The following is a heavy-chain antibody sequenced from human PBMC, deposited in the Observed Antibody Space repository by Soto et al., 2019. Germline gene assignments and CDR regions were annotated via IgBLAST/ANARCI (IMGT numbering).Heavy chain of an antibody. CDR3: ARGYFDF. CDR2: INPSGGTT. Sequence: ASVKVSCKASGYTFTTYYIHWVRQAPGQGLEWMGIINPSGGTTSYVHKFQGRVTMTRDTSTSTVYMELSSLRSEDTAVYYCARGYFDFWGQGTLVTVSS. J-gene: IGHJ4*02. V-gene: IGHV1-46*01. CDR1: GYTFTTYY.